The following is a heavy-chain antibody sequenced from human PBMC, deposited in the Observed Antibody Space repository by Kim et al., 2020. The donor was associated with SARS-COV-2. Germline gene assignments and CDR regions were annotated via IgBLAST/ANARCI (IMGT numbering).Heavy chain of an antibody. J-gene: IGHJ4*02. D-gene: IGHD7-27*01. CDR3: ASLNWGTVDLEYFFEY. CDR2: IYTDGTT. CDR1: GLSVTSYY. V-gene: IGHV3-53*01. Sequence: GGSLRRSCAVSGLSVTSYYMSWVRQAPGKGLEWVSVIYTDGTTYYADSVKGRFTISRHDSKNSLYLQMNTLRAEDSAVYFCASLNWGTVDLEYFFEYWGQGTLVTVSS.